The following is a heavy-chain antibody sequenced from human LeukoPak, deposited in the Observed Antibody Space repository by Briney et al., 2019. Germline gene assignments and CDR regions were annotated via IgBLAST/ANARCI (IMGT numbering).Heavy chain of an antibody. CDR1: GSTFSNAW. V-gene: IGHV3-15*01. CDR3: TRVIVATKDY. CDR2: IKRKTDGGTT. Sequence: GGSLRLSCAASGSTFSNAWMSWVRQAPGKGLEWVGRIKRKTDGGTTDDAAPVKGRFTISRDDSESTLYLQMNSLKTEDTAVYYCTRVIVATKDYWGQGTLVTVSS. J-gene: IGHJ4*02. D-gene: IGHD5-12*01.